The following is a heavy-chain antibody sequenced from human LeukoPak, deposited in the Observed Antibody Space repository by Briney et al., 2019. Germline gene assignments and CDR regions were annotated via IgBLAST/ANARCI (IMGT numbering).Heavy chain of an antibody. V-gene: IGHV3-9*01. Sequence: PGRSLRLSCAASGFTFDDYAMHWVRQAPGKGLEWVSGISWNSGSIGYADSVKGRFTISRDNSKNTVYLQMNSLRVGDTAVYYCARELREHGVFDIWGQGIMVTVSS. D-gene: IGHD1-26*01. CDR1: GFTFDDYA. CDR2: ISWNSGSI. J-gene: IGHJ3*02. CDR3: ARELREHGVFDI.